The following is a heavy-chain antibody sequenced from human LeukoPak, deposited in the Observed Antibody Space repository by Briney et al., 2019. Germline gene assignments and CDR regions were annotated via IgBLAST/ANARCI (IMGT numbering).Heavy chain of an antibody. CDR3: AKTWEPEFGFDH. Sequence: GGSLRLSCAASGFTFSSYAMSWVRQAPGKGLEWVSAISGSGGSTYYADSVKGRFTISRDNSKNTLYLQMNSLRTEDTAVYYCAKTWEPEFGFDHWGQGTLVTVSS. CDR1: GFTFSSYA. V-gene: IGHV3-23*01. D-gene: IGHD1-26*01. J-gene: IGHJ4*02. CDR2: ISGSGGST.